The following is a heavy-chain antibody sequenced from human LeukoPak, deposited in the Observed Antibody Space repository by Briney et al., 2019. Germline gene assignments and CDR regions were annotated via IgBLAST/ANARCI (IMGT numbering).Heavy chain of an antibody. CDR2: ISSSGTYI. D-gene: IGHD1-26*01. CDR1: GFTFSSYE. Sequence: GGSLRLSCAVSGFTFSSYEMNWVRQAPGKGLEWVSYISSSGTYIYYADSVKGRFTISRDNAKNSLYLQMNSLRAEDTGVYYCARGRGVVATTTQGDWGQGTLVTVPS. CDR3: ARGRGVVATTTQGD. V-gene: IGHV3-48*03. J-gene: IGHJ4*02.